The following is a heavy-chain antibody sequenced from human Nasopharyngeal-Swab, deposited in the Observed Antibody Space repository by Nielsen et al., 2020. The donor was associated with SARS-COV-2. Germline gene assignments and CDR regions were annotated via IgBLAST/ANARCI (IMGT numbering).Heavy chain of an antibody. CDR3: ATLSPTMVRGVTYDYYYGMDV. CDR2: ISSSSSYI. D-gene: IGHD3-10*01. V-gene: IGHV3-11*01. J-gene: IGHJ6*02. Sequence: GESLKISCAASGFSFSDYYMNWIRQAPGKGLEWVSSISSSSSYIFHADSVKGRFTISRDNAKNSLYLQMNSLRAEDTALYYCATLSPTMVRGVTYDYYYGMDVWGQGTTVTVSS. CDR1: GFSFSDYY.